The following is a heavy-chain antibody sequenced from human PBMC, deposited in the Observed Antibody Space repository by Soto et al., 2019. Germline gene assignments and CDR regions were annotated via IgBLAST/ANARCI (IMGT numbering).Heavy chain of an antibody. CDR3: ARDIFGKDCSGGSCYSWPFDY. CDR2: ISAYNGNT. J-gene: IGHJ4*02. Sequence: QVQLVQSGAEVKKPGASVKVSCKASGYTFTSYGISWVRQAPGQGLEWMGWISAYNGNTNYAQKLQGRVTMTTDTSTSTAYMELRSVGSDDTAVYYCARDIFGKDCSGGSCYSWPFDYWGQGTLVTVSS. D-gene: IGHD2-15*01. V-gene: IGHV1-18*01. CDR1: GYTFTSYG.